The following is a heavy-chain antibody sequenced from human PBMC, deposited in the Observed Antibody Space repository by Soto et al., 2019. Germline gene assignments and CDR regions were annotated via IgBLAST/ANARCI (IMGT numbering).Heavy chain of an antibody. CDR2: INAGNGNT. CDR3: ERSSGYYYVDY. Sequence: QVQLVQSGAEVKKPGASVKVSCKASGYTFTSYAMHWVRQAPGQRLEWMGWINAGNGNTKYSQKFQGRVTITRDTAGSTAYMELSSLRSEDTAVYYCERSSGYYYVDYWGQGTLVTVS. V-gene: IGHV1-3*01. J-gene: IGHJ4*02. CDR1: GYTFTSYA. D-gene: IGHD3-22*01.